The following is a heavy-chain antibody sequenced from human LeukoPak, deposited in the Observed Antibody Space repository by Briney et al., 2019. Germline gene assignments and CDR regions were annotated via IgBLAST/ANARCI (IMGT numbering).Heavy chain of an antibody. V-gene: IGHV1-8*01. J-gene: IGHJ4*02. D-gene: IGHD6-13*01. CDR2: MNPNSGNT. CDR1: GYTFTSYD. Sequence: ASVKVSCKASGYTFTSYDINWVRQATGQGLEWMGWMNPNSGNTGYAQKFQGRVTMTRNTSISTAYMELSSLRSEDTAVYYCARTGIAAAGSDYWGQGTLVTVSS. CDR3: ARTGIAAAGSDY.